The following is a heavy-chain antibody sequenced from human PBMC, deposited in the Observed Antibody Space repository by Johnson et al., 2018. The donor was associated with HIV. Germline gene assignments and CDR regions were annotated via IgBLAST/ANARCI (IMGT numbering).Heavy chain of an antibody. CDR2: ISYDGSNK. V-gene: IGHV3-30*18. Sequence: QVQLVESGGGVVQPGRSLRLSCAASGFTFSSYGMHWVRQAPGKGLEWVAVISYDGSNKYYADSVKGRFTISRDNSKNTLYLQMNSLRAEDTAVYYCAKDFPLLGATGCFDIWGQGTMVTVSS. J-gene: IGHJ3*02. D-gene: IGHD1-26*01. CDR1: GFTFSSYG. CDR3: AKDFPLLGATGCFDI.